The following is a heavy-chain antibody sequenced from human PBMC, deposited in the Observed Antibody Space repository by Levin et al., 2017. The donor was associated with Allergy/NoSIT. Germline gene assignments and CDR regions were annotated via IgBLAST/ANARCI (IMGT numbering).Heavy chain of an antibody. V-gene: IGHV3-11*01. CDR1: GFTFSDYY. Sequence: GESLKISCAASGFTFSDYYMSWIRQAPGKGLEWVSYISSSGSTIYYADSVKGRFTISRDNAKNSLYLQMNSLRAEDTAVYYCARDPSGWYAGYWGQGTLVTVSS. J-gene: IGHJ4*02. CDR3: ARDPSGWYAGY. CDR2: ISSSGSTI. D-gene: IGHD6-19*01.